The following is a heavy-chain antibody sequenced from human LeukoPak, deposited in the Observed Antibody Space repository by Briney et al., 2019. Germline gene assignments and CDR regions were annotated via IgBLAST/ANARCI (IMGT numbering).Heavy chain of an antibody. Sequence: PGGSLRLSCAASGFSFSSHWMHWVRQVPGKGLVWVSRINQDGSNTFYADSVKGRFTTSRDNAKSTLYLQMNSLGVEDTAVYYCARDLHWGASDYWGQGTLVTVSS. V-gene: IGHV3-74*01. J-gene: IGHJ4*02. CDR2: INQDGSNT. CDR1: GFSFSSHW. D-gene: IGHD1-26*01. CDR3: ARDLHWGASDY.